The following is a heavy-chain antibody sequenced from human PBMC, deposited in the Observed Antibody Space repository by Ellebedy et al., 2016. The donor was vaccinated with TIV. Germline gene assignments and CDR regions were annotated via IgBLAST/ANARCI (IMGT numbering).Heavy chain of an antibody. CDR2: IYYSGST. CDR1: GGSISSYY. CDR3: ARDYTIFGVVSHYYYGMDV. J-gene: IGHJ6*02. D-gene: IGHD3-3*01. Sequence: SETLSLXCTVSGGSISSYYWSWIRQPPGKGLEWIGYIYYSGSTNYNPSLKSRVTTSVDTSKNQFSLKLSSVTAADTAVYYCARDYTIFGVVSHYYYGMDVWGQGTTVTVSS. V-gene: IGHV4-59*01.